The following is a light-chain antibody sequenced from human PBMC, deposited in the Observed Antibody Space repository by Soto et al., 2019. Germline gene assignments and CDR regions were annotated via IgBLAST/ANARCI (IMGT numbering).Light chain of an antibody. CDR2: SAS. J-gene: IGKJ2*01. Sequence: VLIYSASTLQSGVPSRFSGSGFGTDYTLTISSLQPADFAVYYCQQTFRTPHTFGQGTKLDIK. V-gene: IGKV1-39*01. CDR3: QQTFRTPHT.